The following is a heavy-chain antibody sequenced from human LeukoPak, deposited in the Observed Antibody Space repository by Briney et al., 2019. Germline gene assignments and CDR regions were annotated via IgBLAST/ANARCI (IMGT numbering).Heavy chain of an antibody. CDR1: GGSISSFY. CDR2: IYHTGNT. CDR3: ARKDGDG. J-gene: IGHJ4*02. V-gene: IGHV4-59*01. D-gene: IGHD5-24*01. Sequence: SETLSLTCTVSGGSISSFYWSWIRQPPGKGLEWIGYIYHTGNTIYNPSLMSRVTISLDTSKNQVSLKLSSVTAADTAMYYCARKDGDGWAQGTLVTVSS.